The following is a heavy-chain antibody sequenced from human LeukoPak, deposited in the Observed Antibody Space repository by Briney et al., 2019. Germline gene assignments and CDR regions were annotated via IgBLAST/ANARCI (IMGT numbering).Heavy chain of an antibody. CDR3: ARRAGAYSHPYDY. J-gene: IGHJ4*02. Sequence: GGSLRLSCAASGFTFSSYAMSWVRQAPAKGLEWVSAISGSGGSTYYADSVKGRFTISRDNSKNTLYLQMNSLRAEDTAVYYCARRAGAYSHPYDYWGQGTLVTVSS. D-gene: IGHD4/OR15-4a*01. CDR1: GFTFSSYA. V-gene: IGHV3-23*01. CDR2: ISGSGGST.